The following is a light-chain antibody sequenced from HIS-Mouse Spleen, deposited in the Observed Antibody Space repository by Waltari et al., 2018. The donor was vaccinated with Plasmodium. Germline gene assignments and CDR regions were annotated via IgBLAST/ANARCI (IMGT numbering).Light chain of an antibody. CDR3: QQYNSYWT. CDR1: QSISNW. V-gene: IGKV1-5*03. J-gene: IGKJ1*01. Sequence: DIQMTQSPSTLSASVGDRVTTTCRVSQSISNWLAWYQQKPGKAPKLLIYKASSLESGVPSRFSGSGSGTEFTLTISSLQPDDFATYYCQQYNSYWTFGQGTKVEIK. CDR2: KAS.